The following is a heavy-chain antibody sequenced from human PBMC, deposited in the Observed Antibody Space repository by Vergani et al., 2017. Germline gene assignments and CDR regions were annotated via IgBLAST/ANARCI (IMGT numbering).Heavy chain of an antibody. CDR3: ARDLGGCSSTSCYSGVWFDP. Sequence: QVQLQESGPGLVKPSETLSLTCTVSGGSISSYYCSWIRQPPGKGLEWIGYIYYSGSTNYNPSLKSRVTISVDTSKNQFSLKLSSVTAADTAVYYCARDLGGCSSTSCYSGVWFDPWGQGTLVTVSS. D-gene: IGHD2-2*01. CDR1: GGSISSYY. CDR2: IYYSGST. J-gene: IGHJ5*02. V-gene: IGHV4-59*01.